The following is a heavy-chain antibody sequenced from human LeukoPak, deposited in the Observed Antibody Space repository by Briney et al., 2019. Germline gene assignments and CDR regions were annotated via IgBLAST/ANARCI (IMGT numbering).Heavy chain of an antibody. CDR2: IIPILGIA. J-gene: IGHJ6*03. CDR3: ARVSDYYYMDV. CDR1: GGTFSCYT. Sequence: SVKVSCKASGGTFSCYTISWVRQAPGQGLEWMGRIIPILGIANYAQKFQGRVTITADKSTSTAYMELSSLRSEDTAVYYCARVSDYYYMDVWGKGTTVTVSS. V-gene: IGHV1-69*02.